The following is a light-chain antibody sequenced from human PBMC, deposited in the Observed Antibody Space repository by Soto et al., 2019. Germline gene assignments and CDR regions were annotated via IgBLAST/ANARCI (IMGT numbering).Light chain of an antibody. CDR3: LLSYSAGRV. V-gene: IGLV7-46*01. Sequence: QAVVTQEPSLTVSPGGTVTLTWDSSTGAVTSGHYPYWFQQKPGQAPRTLIYDTSNRHSWTPARFSGSLLGGKAALTLSGAQPEDEAEYYCLLSYSAGRVFGGGTQLTVL. J-gene: IGLJ2*01. CDR1: TGAVTSGHY. CDR2: DTS.